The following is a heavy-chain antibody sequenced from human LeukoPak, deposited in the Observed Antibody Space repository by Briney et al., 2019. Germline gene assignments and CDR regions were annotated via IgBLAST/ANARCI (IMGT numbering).Heavy chain of an antibody. Sequence: PGGSLRLSCAASGFTFSSYSMNWVRQAPGKGLEWVSYISSSSSTIYYADSVKGRLTISRDNAKNSLYLQINSLRAEDTAVYYCARDPPPLGCSSTSCYTSALEIDVWGKGATVTVSS. J-gene: IGHJ6*04. CDR1: GFTFSSYS. CDR2: ISSSSSTI. D-gene: IGHD2-2*02. CDR3: ARDPPPLGCSSTSCYTSALEIDV. V-gene: IGHV3-48*04.